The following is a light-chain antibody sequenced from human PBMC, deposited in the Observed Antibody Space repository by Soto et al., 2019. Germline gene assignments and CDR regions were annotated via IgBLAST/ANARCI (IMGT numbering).Light chain of an antibody. CDR1: QTIMTY. CDR2: AES. CDR3: QQSYNSPQT. Sequence: DIQMTQSPSSLSASVGDEVTITCRASQTIMTYLNWYQLKPGKPPRLLIYAESSLQSGDPSRFSGSGSGTDFTLTISSLQPEDFATYSCQQSYNSPQTFGRGTKVEIK. V-gene: IGKV1-39*01. J-gene: IGKJ1*01.